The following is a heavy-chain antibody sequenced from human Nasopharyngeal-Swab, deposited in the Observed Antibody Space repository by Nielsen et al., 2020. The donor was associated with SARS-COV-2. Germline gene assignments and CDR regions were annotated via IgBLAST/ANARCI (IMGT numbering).Heavy chain of an antibody. CDR2: IKSKTDGGAT. Sequence: GESLKISCAASGLTFRTAWMNWVRQVPGRGLEWVGRIKSKTDGGATDYAAPVKGRFSISRDDSKNTIYVQMNSLKTEDTAVYYCTTYYGDSHSYFYYHAMDVWGQGTTVTVSS. J-gene: IGHJ6*02. CDR1: GLTFRTAW. D-gene: IGHD4-17*01. CDR3: TTYYGDSHSYFYYHAMDV. V-gene: IGHV3-15*01.